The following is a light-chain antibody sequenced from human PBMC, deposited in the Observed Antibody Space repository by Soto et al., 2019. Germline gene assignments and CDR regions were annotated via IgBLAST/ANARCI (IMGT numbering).Light chain of an antibody. Sequence: EIVLTQSPATLSLSPGERATLSCRASQSVSSYLAWYQQKPGQAPRLVIYDSSNSAAGTPARFSGSGSGTDFTLTIRRLEREDFAVYYCQQRSNWPRTFGQGTELEIK. CDR1: QSVSSY. J-gene: IGKJ2*01. CDR2: DSS. V-gene: IGKV3-11*01. CDR3: QQRSNWPRT.